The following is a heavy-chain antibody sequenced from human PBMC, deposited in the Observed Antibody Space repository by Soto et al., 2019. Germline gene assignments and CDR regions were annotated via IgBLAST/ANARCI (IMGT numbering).Heavy chain of an antibody. J-gene: IGHJ4*02. Sequence: VQLVESGGGVVQPGRSLRLSCAASGFTFSSYGMHWVRQAPGKGLEWVAVIWYDGSNKYYADSVKGRFTISRDNSKNTLYLQMNSLRAEDTAVYYCARDSSGWYGGLDYWGQGTLVTVSS. CDR1: GFTFSSYG. CDR2: IWYDGSNK. CDR3: ARDSSGWYGGLDY. D-gene: IGHD6-19*01. V-gene: IGHV3-33*01.